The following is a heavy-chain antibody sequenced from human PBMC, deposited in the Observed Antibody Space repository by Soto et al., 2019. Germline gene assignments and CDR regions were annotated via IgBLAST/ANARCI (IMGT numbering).Heavy chain of an antibody. CDR1: GGTFSNFA. V-gene: IGHV1-69*01. CDR2: IIPVYDTA. D-gene: IGHD6-19*01. Sequence: QVQLVQSGAEVKKPGSSVKVSCKASGGTFSNFAISWVRQAPGQGLEWMGAIIPVYDTAKYAQKFQDRLKITADDSTSTAYMELRSLRSEDTAVYYCARDDNSGFFIGYYGLDVWGEGTTVNVSS. CDR3: ARDDNSGFFIGYYGLDV. J-gene: IGHJ6*04.